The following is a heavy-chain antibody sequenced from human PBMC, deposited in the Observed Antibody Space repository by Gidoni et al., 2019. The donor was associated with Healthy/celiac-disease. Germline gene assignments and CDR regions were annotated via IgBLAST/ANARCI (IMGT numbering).Heavy chain of an antibody. Sequence: EVQLVESGGGLVQPGGSLRLSCAASGFTVSRNYMSWVRQAPGKGLEWVSVIYSGGSTYYADSVKGRFTISRDNSKNTLYLQMNSLRAEDTAVYYCARDRGYFDYYGXDXWGQGTTVTVS. V-gene: IGHV3-66*01. CDR3: ARDRGYFDYYGXDX. J-gene: IGHJ6*02. CDR1: GFTVSRNY. CDR2: IYSGGST. D-gene: IGHD3-10*01.